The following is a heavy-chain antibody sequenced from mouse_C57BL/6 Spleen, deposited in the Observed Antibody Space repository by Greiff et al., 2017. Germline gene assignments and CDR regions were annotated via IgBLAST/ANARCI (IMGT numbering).Heavy chain of an antibody. CDR3: TRVWVRRRGYAMDY. D-gene: IGHD2-14*01. Sequence: VQLQQSGAELVRPGASVTLSCKASGYTFTDYEMHWVKQTPVHGLEWIGAIVPETGGTAYNQKFKGKAILTADKSSSTAYMELRSLTSEDSAVYYCTRVWVRRRGYAMDYWGQGTSVTVSS. V-gene: IGHV1-15*01. CDR1: GYTFTDYE. J-gene: IGHJ4*01. CDR2: IVPETGGT.